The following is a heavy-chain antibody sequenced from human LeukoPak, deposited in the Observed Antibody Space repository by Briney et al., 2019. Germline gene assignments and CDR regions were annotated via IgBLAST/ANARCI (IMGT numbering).Heavy chain of an antibody. D-gene: IGHD3-22*01. Sequence: SETLSLTCTVSGGSITSHCWSWIRQAPGKGLEWIGFIYYSGRTKYNPSLRSRVTISLDTSEKKFSLKVTSVTAADTAVYYCTRLLDNDSSGDPDTFDMWGQGTVVTVSS. CDR1: GGSITSHC. J-gene: IGHJ3*02. V-gene: IGHV4-59*08. CDR2: IYYSGRT. CDR3: TRLLDNDSSGDPDTFDM.